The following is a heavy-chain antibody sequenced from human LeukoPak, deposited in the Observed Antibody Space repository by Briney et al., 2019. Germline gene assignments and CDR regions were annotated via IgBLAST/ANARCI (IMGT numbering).Heavy chain of an antibody. CDR2: IYHSGDS. V-gene: IGHV4-59*08. D-gene: IGHD3-22*01. J-gene: IGHJ3*02. Sequence: PSETLSLTCTVSGASVSGVYWSWIRQPPGKGLEWIGYIYHSGDSNCNPSLKSRVTVSLDTSKNQVSLRLTSVTAADTAVYYCARVSYYYDSSGYYHAFDIWGQGTMVTVSS. CDR3: ARVSYYYDSSGYYHAFDI. CDR1: GASVSGVY.